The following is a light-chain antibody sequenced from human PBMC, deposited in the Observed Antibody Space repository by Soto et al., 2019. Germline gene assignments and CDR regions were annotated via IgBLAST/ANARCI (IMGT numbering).Light chain of an antibody. V-gene: IGLV2-14*01. Sequence: QSALTQPACVSGSPGQSITISCTGTSSDIGGYYYVSWYQHHPGKAPKLMIYQVSNRPSGVSNRFSGSKSGNTASLTISGLQAEDEADYYCTSYTSSSTFYVFGTGTKVTVL. CDR3: TSYTSSSTFYV. CDR1: SSDIGGYYY. CDR2: QVS. J-gene: IGLJ1*01.